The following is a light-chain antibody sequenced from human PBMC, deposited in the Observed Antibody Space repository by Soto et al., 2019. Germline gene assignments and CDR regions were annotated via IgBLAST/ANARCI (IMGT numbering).Light chain of an antibody. CDR1: TSEIGAYDY. CDR3: TSCAPGRVHV. Sequence: PTSMSASPLNSVAPSCSVTTSEIGAYDYVSWYHQPPGRAPKLIIYEVSHRSSGLSYRFSRSKSGNTASLPISRLQAEEEGDYYCTSCAPGRVHVFGSGTKVTVL. CDR2: EVS. V-gene: IGLV2-14*03. J-gene: IGLJ1*01.